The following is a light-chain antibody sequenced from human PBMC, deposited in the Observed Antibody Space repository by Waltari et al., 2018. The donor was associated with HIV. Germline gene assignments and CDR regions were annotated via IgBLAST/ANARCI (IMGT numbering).Light chain of an antibody. CDR2: AAS. Sequence: DIQMTQSPSSLSASVRDRVTITCQASQDIIKYLNWYQQKPGKAPKLLIYAASNLETGVPARCRGGGSGTDFTFPISSLQPEDIATYYCQQYDNLPLTFGGGTKVEI. CDR1: QDIIKY. CDR3: QQYDNLPLT. V-gene: IGKV1-33*01. J-gene: IGKJ4*01.